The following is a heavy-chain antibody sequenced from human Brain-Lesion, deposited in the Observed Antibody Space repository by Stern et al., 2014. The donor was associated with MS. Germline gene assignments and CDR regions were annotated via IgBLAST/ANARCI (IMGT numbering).Heavy chain of an antibody. Sequence: QVHLVESGGGVVQPGTSLRLSRAASGFTFSSYGMHWVRQAPGKGLEWVALAWYDGSTAYYTNSVKGRFTISRDNSKNTLSLQMNSLTAEDTAVYYCARGHIPYAYNYLFDYWGQGTLVTVSS. CDR1: GFTFSSYG. J-gene: IGHJ4*02. V-gene: IGHV3-33*01. CDR2: AWYDGSTA. CDR3: ARGHIPYAYNYLFDY. D-gene: IGHD5-24*01.